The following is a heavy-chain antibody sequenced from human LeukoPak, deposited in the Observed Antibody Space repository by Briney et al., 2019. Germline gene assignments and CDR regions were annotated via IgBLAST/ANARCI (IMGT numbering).Heavy chain of an antibody. V-gene: IGHV1-69*05. Sequence: GASVKVSCKASGGTFSSYAISWVRQAPGQGLEWMGGIIPIFGTANYAQKFQGRVTITTDESTSTAYMELSSLRCEDTAVYYCARGEYQLLSPPGYWGQGTLVTVSS. CDR2: IIPIFGTA. D-gene: IGHD2-2*01. CDR3: ARGEYQLLSPPGY. CDR1: GGTFSSYA. J-gene: IGHJ4*02.